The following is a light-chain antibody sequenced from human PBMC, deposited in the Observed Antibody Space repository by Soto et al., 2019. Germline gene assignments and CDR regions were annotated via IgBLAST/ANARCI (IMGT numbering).Light chain of an antibody. CDR1: QSVSSSY. CDR3: LLHNSYPRP. J-gene: IGKJ1*01. V-gene: IGKV3-20*01. CDR2: DAS. Sequence: ETVLTKSPGTVSLSPGERATLSCRVCQSVSSSYLAWYQQIRGQAPRLLIYDASTRATGIPDRFSGSGSGADFTLTIICLQPEDFATYYCLLHNSYPRPFCQGTMVDIK.